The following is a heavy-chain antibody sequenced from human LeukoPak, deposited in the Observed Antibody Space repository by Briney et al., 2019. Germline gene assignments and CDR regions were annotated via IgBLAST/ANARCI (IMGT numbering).Heavy chain of an antibody. Sequence: GGSLRLSCAASGFTSSSYAMHWVRQAPGKGLEWVAVVSYDGSNKYYADSVKGRFTISRDNSKNTPYLQMNSLRAEDTAVYYRARDHYDSSGYLFDYWGQGTLVTVSS. CDR3: ARDHYDSSGYLFDY. D-gene: IGHD3-22*01. CDR2: VSYDGSNK. CDR1: GFTSSSYA. V-gene: IGHV3-30-3*01. J-gene: IGHJ4*02.